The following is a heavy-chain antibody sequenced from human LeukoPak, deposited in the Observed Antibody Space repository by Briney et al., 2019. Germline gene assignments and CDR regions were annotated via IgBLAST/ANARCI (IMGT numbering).Heavy chain of an antibody. CDR1: GFTFSSYA. J-gene: IGHJ6*03. CDR3: ARSRSDQYYYYYMDV. CDR2: ISYDGSNT. V-gene: IGHV3-30*14. Sequence: GGSLRLSCAASGFTFSSYAMSWVRQAPGKGLEWVSVISYDGSNTYYADSVKGRFTISRDNSKNTLYLQMNSLRAEDTAVYYCARSRSDQYYYYYMDVWGKGTTVTISS.